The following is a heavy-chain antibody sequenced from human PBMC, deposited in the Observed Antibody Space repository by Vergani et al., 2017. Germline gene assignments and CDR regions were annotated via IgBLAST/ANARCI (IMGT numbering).Heavy chain of an antibody. CDR3: AKSQRGGSYFDY. V-gene: IGHV3-30*02. CDR2: IRYDGSNK. CDR1: GFTFSSYG. D-gene: IGHD1-26*01. J-gene: IGHJ4*02. Sequence: QVQLVESGGGVVQPGGSLRLSCAAPGFTFSSYGMHWVRQAPGKGLEWVAFIRYDGSNKYYADSVKGRFTISRDNSKNTLYLQMNSLRAEDTAVYYCAKSQRGGSYFDYWGQGTLVTVSS.